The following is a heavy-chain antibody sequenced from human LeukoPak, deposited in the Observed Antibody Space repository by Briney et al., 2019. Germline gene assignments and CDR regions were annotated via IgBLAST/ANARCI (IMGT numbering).Heavy chain of an antibody. CDR3: AKEVFSYTARPGNWFDP. D-gene: IGHD6-6*01. J-gene: IGHJ5*02. V-gene: IGHV3-30-3*01. CDR1: GFTFSSYA. CDR2: ISYDGSNK. Sequence: GGSLRLSCAASGFTFSSYAVHWVRQAPGEGLEWVAAISYDGSNKYYADSVKGRFSISRDNSKNTLYLQMNSLRAEDTAVYSCAKEVFSYTARPGNWFDPWGQGTLVTVSS.